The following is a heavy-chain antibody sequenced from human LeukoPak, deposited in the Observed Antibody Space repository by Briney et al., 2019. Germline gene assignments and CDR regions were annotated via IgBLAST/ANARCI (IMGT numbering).Heavy chain of an antibody. CDR2: ISAYNGNT. D-gene: IGHD6-6*01. CDR1: GYTFTSYG. CDR3: ARGARLLVDLKNWFDP. J-gene: IGHJ5*02. V-gene: IGHV1-18*01. Sequence: ASVKVSCKASGYTFTSYGISWVRQAPGQGLEWMGWISAYNGNTNYAQKLQGRVTMTTDTSTSTAYMELRSLRSDDTAVYYCARGARLLVDLKNWFDPWGQGTLVTVSS.